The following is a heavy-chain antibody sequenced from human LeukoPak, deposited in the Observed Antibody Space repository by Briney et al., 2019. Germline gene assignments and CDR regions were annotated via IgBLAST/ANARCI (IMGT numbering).Heavy chain of an antibody. CDR3: APYSSRSRAFDY. D-gene: IGHD6-13*01. J-gene: IGHJ4*02. V-gene: IGHV3-11*06. CDR1: GFSFSDYY. CDR2: ISSSSSYT. Sequence: GGSLRLSCGASGFSFSDYYMSWIRQAPGKGLEWVSYISSSSSYTNYADSVKGRFTISRDNAKNSLYLQMNSLRAEDTAVYYCAPYSSRSRAFDYWGQGTLVTVSS.